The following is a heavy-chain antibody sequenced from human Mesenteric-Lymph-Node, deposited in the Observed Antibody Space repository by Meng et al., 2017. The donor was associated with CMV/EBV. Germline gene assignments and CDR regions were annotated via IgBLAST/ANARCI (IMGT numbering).Heavy chain of an antibody. J-gene: IGHJ4*02. CDR1: GFTFDDYA. CDR2: INWKSGRI. Sequence: SLKISCAASGFTFDDYAMHWVRQAPGKGLEWVSGINWKSGRIGYADSVKGRFTISRDNSKNTLYLEMNSLRAEDTALYYCTKDGGSGWLASYYFDYWGQGTLVTVSS. CDR3: TKDGGSGWLASYYFDY. V-gene: IGHV3-9*01. D-gene: IGHD5-24*01.